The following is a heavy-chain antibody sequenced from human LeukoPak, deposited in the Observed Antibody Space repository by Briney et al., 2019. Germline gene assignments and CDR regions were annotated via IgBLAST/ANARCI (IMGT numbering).Heavy chain of an antibody. D-gene: IGHD2-2*01. CDR1: GFTFSSYA. CDR2: ISGSGGST. V-gene: IGHV3-23*01. CDR3: AKAPRYCSSTSCPSYYGMDV. Sequence: PGRALRLSCAGSGFTFSSYAMSWVRQAPGKGLEWVSAISGSGGSTYYADSVKGRFTISRDNSKNTLYLQMNSLRAEDTAVYYCAKAPRYCSSTSCPSYYGMDVWGQGTTVTVSS. J-gene: IGHJ6*02.